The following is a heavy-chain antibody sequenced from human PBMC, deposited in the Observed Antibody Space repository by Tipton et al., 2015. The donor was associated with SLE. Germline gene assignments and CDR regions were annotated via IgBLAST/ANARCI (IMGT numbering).Heavy chain of an antibody. J-gene: IGHJ4*02. CDR1: GGSISSYY. V-gene: IGHV4-59*08. D-gene: IGHD5-18*01. Sequence: TLSLTCTVSGGSISSYYWSWIRQPPGKGLEWIGYIYYSGSTNYNPSLKSRVTISVDTSKNQFSLKLSSVTAADTAVYYCARVGDTAMVHLDYWGQGTLVTVSP. CDR2: IYYSGST. CDR3: ARVGDTAMVHLDY.